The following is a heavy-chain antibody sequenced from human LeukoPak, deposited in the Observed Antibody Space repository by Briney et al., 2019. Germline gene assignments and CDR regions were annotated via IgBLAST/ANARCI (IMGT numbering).Heavy chain of an antibody. CDR1: GDSVSINSAS. J-gene: IGHJ4*02. CDR2: TYYRAKWYN. Sequence: SQTLSLTCAISGDSVSINSASWNWIRQSPSRGLEWLGRTYYRAKWYNDYAISVKSRITINPDTSKNQFSLQLNSVTPEDTAVYYCARVREFWHSGSAWYGNFESWGQGTLVTVSS. V-gene: IGHV6-1*01. D-gene: IGHD6-19*01. CDR3: ARVREFWHSGSAWYGNFES.